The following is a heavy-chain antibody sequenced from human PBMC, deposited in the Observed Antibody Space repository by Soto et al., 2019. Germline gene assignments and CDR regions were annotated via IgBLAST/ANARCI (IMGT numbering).Heavy chain of an antibody. CDR1: GYTFTSYG. CDR3: ARDNGQWMVND. V-gene: IGHV1-18*01. CDR2: ISTYNGNT. J-gene: IGHJ4*02. D-gene: IGHD6-19*01. Sequence: QVQLVQSGAEVKKPGASVKVSCKTSGYTFTSYGISWVRQAPGQGLEWIGWISTYNGNTNHAQRLQGRVRMTTDTSISTAYMDMRSLRSDDTALYYCARDNGQWMVNDWCQGTLLTGSS.